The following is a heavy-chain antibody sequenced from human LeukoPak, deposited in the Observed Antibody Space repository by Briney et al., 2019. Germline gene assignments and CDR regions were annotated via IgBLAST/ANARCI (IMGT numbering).Heavy chain of an antibody. V-gene: IGHV1-2*06. CDR2: INPNSGGT. CDR3: AREGLHDFWSGLHPSFDY. J-gene: IGHJ4*02. D-gene: IGHD3-3*01. CDR1: GYTFTGYY. Sequence: GASVKVSCKASGYTFTGYYMHWVPQAPGQGLEWMGRINPNSGGTNYAQKFQGRVTMTRDTSISTAYMELSRLRPDDTAVYYCAREGLHDFWSGLHPSFDYWGQGTLVTVSS.